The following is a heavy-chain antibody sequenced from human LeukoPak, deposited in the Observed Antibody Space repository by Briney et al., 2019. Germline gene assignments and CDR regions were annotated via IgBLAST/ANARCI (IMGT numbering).Heavy chain of an antibody. CDR2: IDVGSGNT. CDR3: AADRSGWFYFDY. D-gene: IGHD6-19*01. V-gene: IGHV1-58*01. Sequence: TSVKVSCKASGFTFTSSAVQWVRQARGQRLEWIGWIDVGSGNTNYAQKFQERVTITRDMSTSTAYMELSSLRSEDTAVYYCAADRSGWFYFDYWGQGTLVTVSS. J-gene: IGHJ4*02. CDR1: GFTFTSSA.